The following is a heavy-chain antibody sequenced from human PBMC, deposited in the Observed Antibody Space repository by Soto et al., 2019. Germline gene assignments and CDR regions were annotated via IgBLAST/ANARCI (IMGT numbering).Heavy chain of an antibody. CDR2: IYTSGST. Sequence: SETLSLTCTVSCGSISSYYWSWIRQPAGKGLEWIGRIYTSGSTNYNPSLKSRVTMSVDTSKNQFSLKLSSVTAADTAVYYCARACSSNSCYDVFDYWGQGTLVTVSS. J-gene: IGHJ4*02. V-gene: IGHV4-4*07. CDR1: CGSISSYY. CDR3: ARACSSNSCYDVFDY. D-gene: IGHD2-2*01.